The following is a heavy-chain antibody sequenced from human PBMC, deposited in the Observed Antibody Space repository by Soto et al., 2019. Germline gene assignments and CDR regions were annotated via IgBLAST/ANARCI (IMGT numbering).Heavy chain of an antibody. CDR3: ARTSRLRFLEWSYDY. D-gene: IGHD3-3*01. CDR2: IYYSGST. CDR1: GGSISSSSYY. Sequence: SETLSLTCTVSGGSISSSSYYWGWIRQPPGKGLEWIGSIYYSGSTYYNPSLKSRVTISVDTSKNQFSLKLSSVTAAVTAVYYCARTSRLRFLEWSYDYWGQGTLVTVSS. J-gene: IGHJ4*02. V-gene: IGHV4-39*01.